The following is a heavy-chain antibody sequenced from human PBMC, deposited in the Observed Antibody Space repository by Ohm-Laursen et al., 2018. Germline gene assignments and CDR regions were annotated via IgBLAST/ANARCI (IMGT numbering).Heavy chain of an antibody. CDR2: ISWNSGSI. CDR3: AKVGYSGSYPDY. V-gene: IGHV3-9*01. Sequence: SLRLSCAASGFTFDGSAMHWVRHALGKGLEWVSGISWNSGSIGYADSVKGRFTISRDNAKNSLYLQMNSLRAEDTALYYCAKVGYSGSYPDYWGQGTLVTVSS. J-gene: IGHJ4*02. D-gene: IGHD1-26*01. CDR1: GFTFDGSA.